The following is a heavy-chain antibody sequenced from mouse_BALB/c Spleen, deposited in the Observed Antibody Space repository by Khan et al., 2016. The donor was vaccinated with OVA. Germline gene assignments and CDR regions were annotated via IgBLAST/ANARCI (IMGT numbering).Heavy chain of an antibody. V-gene: IGHV3-2*02. CDR2: ISYSGRT. Sequence: EVQLQESGPGLVKPSQSLSLTCTVTGYSITSDYAWNWIRQFPGNKLEWMGYISYSGRTSYNPSLKSRISITRDTSTNQFFLQLISVTTEDTATDYWARSGTITTVVATDFDYWGQGTTLTVAS. D-gene: IGHD1-1*01. CDR1: GYSITSDYA. CDR3: ARSGTITTVVATDFDY. J-gene: IGHJ2*01.